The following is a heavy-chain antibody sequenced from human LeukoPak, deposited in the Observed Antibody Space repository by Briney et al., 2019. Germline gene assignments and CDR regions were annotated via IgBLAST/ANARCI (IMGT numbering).Heavy chain of an antibody. CDR2: IYRSGIT. V-gene: IGHV4-38-2*01. Sequence: KPSETLSLTCVVSGYSISSGYHWGWIRQPPGKGLDWIGSIYRSGITYYNPSLKSRVTMSVDTSKNQFSLKLSSVTAADTAVYYCARHDWTFDIWGQGTMVTVSS. J-gene: IGHJ3*02. D-gene: IGHD3-9*01. CDR1: GYSISSGYH. CDR3: ARHDWTFDI.